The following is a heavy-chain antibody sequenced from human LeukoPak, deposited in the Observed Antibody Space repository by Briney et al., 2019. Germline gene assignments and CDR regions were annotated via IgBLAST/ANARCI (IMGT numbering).Heavy chain of an antibody. D-gene: IGHD6-13*01. CDR3: ARGIAAAAWYYFDF. Sequence: ASVKVSFKATVYTFTDYYMHWVRQAPGQGLEWMGWINPNSGGTNYAQKFQGRVTMTRDTSISTAYMELSRLRSDDTAVYYCARGIAAAAWYYFDFWGQGTMVTVSS. J-gene: IGHJ4*02. CDR2: INPNSGGT. V-gene: IGHV1-2*02. CDR1: VYTFTDYY.